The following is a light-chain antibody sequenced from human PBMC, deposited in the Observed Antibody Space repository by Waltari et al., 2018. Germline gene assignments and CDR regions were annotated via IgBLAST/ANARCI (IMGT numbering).Light chain of an antibody. CDR2: WAS. V-gene: IGKV4-1*01. J-gene: IGKJ4*01. Sequence: DIVMTQSPDSLAVSLGERATINCKSSQSVFFRPNSKNYLSWFQQQPGPPPKLLNYWASAPEAGGPDRISGSGSGKDFTPTISSLQAEDVALYYCQHFYNSPSTFGGGTKVEIK. CDR3: QHFYNSPST. CDR1: QSVFFRPNSKNY.